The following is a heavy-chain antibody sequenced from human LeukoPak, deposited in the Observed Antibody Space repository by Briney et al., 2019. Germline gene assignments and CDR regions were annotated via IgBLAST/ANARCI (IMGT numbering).Heavy chain of an antibody. J-gene: IGHJ6*01. CDR2: INAGNGNT. D-gene: IGHD3-10*01. CDR3: ARLESITMVRGVIKDGMDV. V-gene: IGHV1-3*01. Sequence: ASVTVSCTASGSTVTSYAMHWERQASGQRLERMGWINAGNGNTKYSQKFQGRVTITRDTSASTAYMELSSLRSEDTAVYYCARLESITMVRGVIKDGMDVWGKGTTVTVSS. CDR1: GSTVTSYA.